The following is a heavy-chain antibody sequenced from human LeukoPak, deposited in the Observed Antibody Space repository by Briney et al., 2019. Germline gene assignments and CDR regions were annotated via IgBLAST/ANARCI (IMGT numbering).Heavy chain of an antibody. V-gene: IGHV1-8*01. CDR3: ARARGIPRSYGNNWFDP. D-gene: IGHD1-14*01. CDR1: GYTLTSYD. CDR2: MNPNSGNT. J-gene: IGHJ5*02. Sequence: ASVKVSCKASGYTLTSYDINWVRQATGQGLEWMGWMNPNSGNTGYAQKFQGRVTMTRNTSISTAYMELSSLRSEDTAVYYCARARGIPRSYGNNWFDPWGQGTLVTVSS.